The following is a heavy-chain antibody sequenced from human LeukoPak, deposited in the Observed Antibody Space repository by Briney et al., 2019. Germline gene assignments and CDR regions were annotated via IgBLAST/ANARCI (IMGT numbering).Heavy chain of an antibody. CDR2: INPNSGVT. J-gene: IGHJ4*02. D-gene: IGHD7-27*01. Sequence: ASVKVSCKASGYTFNGYYIHWVRQAPGQGLEWVGWINPNSGVTNYAQKFQGRVTMTRDTSISTAYMEVSTLRSDDTAVYYCARTNWVPAAGDYWGQGTLVTVSS. CDR3: ARTNWVPAAGDY. V-gene: IGHV1-2*02. CDR1: GYTFNGYY.